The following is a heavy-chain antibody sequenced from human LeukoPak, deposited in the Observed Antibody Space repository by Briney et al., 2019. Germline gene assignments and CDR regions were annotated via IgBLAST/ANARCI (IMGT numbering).Heavy chain of an antibody. Sequence: PGGSLRLSCAASGFTFSSYGMHWVRQAPGKGLEWVAVIWYDGSYKHYADSVKGRFTISRDNSKNTLYLQMSSLRAEDTAVYYCARELRYGGHDFGYWGQGILVTVSS. J-gene: IGHJ4*02. CDR3: ARELRYGGHDFGY. CDR1: GFTFSSYG. D-gene: IGHD5-12*01. V-gene: IGHV3-33*01. CDR2: IWYDGSYK.